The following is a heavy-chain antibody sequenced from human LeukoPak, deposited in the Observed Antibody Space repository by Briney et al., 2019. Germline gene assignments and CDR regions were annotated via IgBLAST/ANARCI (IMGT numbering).Heavy chain of an antibody. CDR1: GGSISSTSYY. CDR3: ARTAARGYFDY. Sequence: SETLSLTCTVSGGSISSTSYYWGWIRQPPGKGLEWIGYIYYSGSTNYNPYLKSRVTVSVDTSKNQFSLKLSSVTAADTAVYYCARTAARGYFDYWGQGTLVTVSS. J-gene: IGHJ4*02. CDR2: IYYSGST. D-gene: IGHD2-21*02. V-gene: IGHV4-61*05.